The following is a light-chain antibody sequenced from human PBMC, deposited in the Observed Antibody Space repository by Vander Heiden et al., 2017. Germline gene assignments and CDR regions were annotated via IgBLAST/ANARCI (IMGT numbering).Light chain of an antibody. CDR3: QQTYRDSPWT. J-gene: IGKJ1*01. Sequence: DTQTNQSPSSLSASVGDRVTITCRASQNIDNPLSWFQKKPGTSPKLLIYAASSLHKGVPSRVSGSVSGTDFSLTSSNLQPEDFATYYCQQTYRDSPWTFGQGTRV. V-gene: IGKV1-39*01. CDR1: QNIDNP. CDR2: AAS.